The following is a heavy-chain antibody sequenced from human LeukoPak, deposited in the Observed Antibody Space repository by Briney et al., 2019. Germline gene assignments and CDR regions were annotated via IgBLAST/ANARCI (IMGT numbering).Heavy chain of an antibody. D-gene: IGHD2-8*02. CDR3: AIHYWSGDY. J-gene: IGHJ4*02. Sequence: ASVKVSCKASGYTFTSYGISWVRQAPGQGLEWMGWVSAYNGNTNYAQKLQGRVTITADESTSTAYMELSSLRSEDTAVYYCAIHYWSGDYWGQGTLVTVSS. CDR2: VSAYNGNT. V-gene: IGHV1-18*01. CDR1: GYTFTSYG.